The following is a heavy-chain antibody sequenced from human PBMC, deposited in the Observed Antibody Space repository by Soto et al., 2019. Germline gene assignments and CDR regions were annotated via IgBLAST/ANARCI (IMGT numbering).Heavy chain of an antibody. Sequence: GGSLRLSCAASGFTFSSYSMNWVRQAPGKGLEWVSYISSSSSTIYYADSVKGRFTISRDNAKNSLYLQMNSLRDEDTAVYYCAREHIPTIFGVVIRRHAFDIWGQGTMVTVSS. CDR2: ISSSSSTI. J-gene: IGHJ3*02. D-gene: IGHD3-3*01. V-gene: IGHV3-48*02. CDR3: AREHIPTIFGVVIRRHAFDI. CDR1: GFTFSSYS.